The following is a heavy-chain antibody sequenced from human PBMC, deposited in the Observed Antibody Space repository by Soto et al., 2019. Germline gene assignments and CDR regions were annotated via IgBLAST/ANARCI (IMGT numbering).Heavy chain of an antibody. CDR1: GFTFSSYA. V-gene: IGHV3-23*01. J-gene: IGHJ4*02. Sequence: EVQLLESGGGLVQPGGSLRLSCAASGFTFSSYAMSWVRQAPGKGLEWVSAISGSGGSTYYADSVKGRFTISRDNSKNTLYLQMNSLRAEDTAVYYCARDLWGVRGVLDYWGQGTLVTVSS. D-gene: IGHD3-10*01. CDR3: ARDLWGVRGVLDY. CDR2: ISGSGGST.